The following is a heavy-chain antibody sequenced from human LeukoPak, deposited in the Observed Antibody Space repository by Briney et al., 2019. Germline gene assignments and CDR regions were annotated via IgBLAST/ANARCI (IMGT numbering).Heavy chain of an antibody. Sequence: SETLSLTCAVYGASFSGYYWSGIRQPPGKGLEWIGEINHSGSTNYNPSLKSRVTITLDTSKNQLPLKLSSLTPADTPVYNVANPVGTSHHDFDYPGQGTLVT. CDR2: INHSGST. D-gene: IGHD1-14*01. J-gene: IGHJ4*02. CDR1: GASFSGYY. V-gene: IGHV4-34*01. CDR3: ANPVGTSHHDFDY.